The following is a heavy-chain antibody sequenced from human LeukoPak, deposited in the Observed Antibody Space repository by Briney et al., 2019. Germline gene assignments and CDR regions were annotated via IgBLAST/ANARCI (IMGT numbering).Heavy chain of an antibody. CDR1: GFAFDFRVSG. CDR3: ARAGSGDYVGYFHH. CDR2: IQYDDSEE. J-gene: IGHJ1*01. Sequence: GGSLRLSCVASGFAFDFRVSGMHWVRQAPGKGLEWVAFIQYDDSEESYADSLKGRFTISRDNAKNSLYLQMNSLRAEDTAVYYCARAGSGDYVGYFHHWGQGTLVTVSS. D-gene: IGHD4-17*01. V-gene: IGHV3-30*02.